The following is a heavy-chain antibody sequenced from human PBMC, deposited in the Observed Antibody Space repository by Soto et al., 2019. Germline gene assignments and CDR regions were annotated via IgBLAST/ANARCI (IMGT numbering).Heavy chain of an antibody. CDR3: ARDHDSSGYPRWYFDL. Sequence: QVQLVESGGGVVQPGRSLRLSCAASGFTFSSYGMHWVRQAPGKGLEWVAVIWYDGSNKYYADSVKGRFTISRDNSKKTLYLQMNSLRAEDTAVYYCARDHDSSGYPRWYFDLWGRGTLVTVSS. CDR2: IWYDGSNK. V-gene: IGHV3-33*01. D-gene: IGHD3-22*01. J-gene: IGHJ2*01. CDR1: GFTFSSYG.